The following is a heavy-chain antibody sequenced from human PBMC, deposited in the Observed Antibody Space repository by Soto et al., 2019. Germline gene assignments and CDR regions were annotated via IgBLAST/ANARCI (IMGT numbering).Heavy chain of an antibody. J-gene: IGHJ4*02. CDR1: GFTFSNYA. Sequence: GGSLRLSCAASGFTFSNYAMSWVRQAPGKGLEWVSTISGSGSSTFYADSVKGRFTISRDNSKNTLYLQMNSLRAEDTAVYYCAKSGSKIRITMLVYWGQGTLVTVSS. V-gene: IGHV3-23*01. CDR2: ISGSGSST. CDR3: AKSGSKIRITMLVY. D-gene: IGHD3-10*01.